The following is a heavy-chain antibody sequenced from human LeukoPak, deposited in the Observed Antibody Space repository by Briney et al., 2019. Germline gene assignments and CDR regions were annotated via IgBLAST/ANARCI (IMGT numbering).Heavy chain of an antibody. V-gene: IGHV3-21*01. CDR2: ISSSSSYI. J-gene: IGHJ3*02. CDR3: ARGDCGGDCYSHAFDI. CDR1: GFTFSSCS. D-gene: IGHD2-21*02. Sequence: GGSLRLSCAASGFTFSSCSMNWVRQAPGKGLEWVSSISSSSSYIYYADSVKGRFTISRDNAKNSLYLQMNSLRAEDTAVYYCARGDCGGDCYSHAFDIWGQGTMVTVSS.